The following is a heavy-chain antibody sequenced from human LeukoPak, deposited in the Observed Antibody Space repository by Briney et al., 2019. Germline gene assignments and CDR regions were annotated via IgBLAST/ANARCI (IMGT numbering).Heavy chain of an antibody. CDR3: ARWKMEAIVVDVFDI. Sequence: GRSLRLSCAASGFSVSANYMSWVRQAPGRGLEWVSAIYSGGATYYTASLKGRFTMSRHTSKNTLDLKLNTLRVEDTAVYYCARWKMEAIVVDVFDIWGQGTRVSVSS. J-gene: IGHJ3*02. D-gene: IGHD3-22*01. CDR2: IYSGGAT. V-gene: IGHV3-53*04. CDR1: GFSVSANY.